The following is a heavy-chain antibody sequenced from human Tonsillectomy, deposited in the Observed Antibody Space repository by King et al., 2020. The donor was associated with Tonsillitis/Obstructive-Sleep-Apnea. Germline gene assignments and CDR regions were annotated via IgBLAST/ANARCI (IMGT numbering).Heavy chain of an antibody. D-gene: IGHD1-26*01. CDR1: GFTFSSYT. J-gene: IGHJ4*02. Sequence: VQLVESGGGVVQPGRSLRLSCAASGFTFSSYTMHWVRQAPGKGLEWGTVMSYDGSIKYYADSVKGRFTISRDNSKNTLYLQMNSLRAEDTAVYYCATNQWEQVYFDYWGQGTLVTVSS. CDR2: MSYDGSIK. V-gene: IGHV3-30*04. CDR3: ATNQWEQVYFDY.